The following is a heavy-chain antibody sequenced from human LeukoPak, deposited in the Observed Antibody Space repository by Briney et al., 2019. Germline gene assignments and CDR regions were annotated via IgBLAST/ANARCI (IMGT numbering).Heavy chain of an antibody. J-gene: IGHJ4*02. V-gene: IGHV3-21*01. Sequence: GGSLRLSCAASGFTFSSYSMNWVRQALGKGLEWVSSISSSSSYIYYADSVKGRFTISRDNAKNSLYLQMNSLRAKDTAVYYCARASGSGVDYWGRGTLVTVSS. CDR3: ARASGSGVDY. CDR1: GFTFSSYS. D-gene: IGHD3-10*01. CDR2: ISSSSSYI.